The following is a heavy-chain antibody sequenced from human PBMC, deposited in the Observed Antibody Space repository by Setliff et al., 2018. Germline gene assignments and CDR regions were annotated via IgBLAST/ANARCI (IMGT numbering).Heavy chain of an antibody. CDR3: ARFGGSCSSSSCYASDL. CDR1: GYTFTNYG. J-gene: IGHJ3*01. CDR2: ISGFNGNT. V-gene: IGHV1-18*01. Sequence: ASVKVSCKASGYTFTNYGVSWVRQAPGQGLEWMGWISGFNGNTKYAQKVQGRVSMTTDTSTSTAYMELRSLRSDDTAMYFCARFGGSCSSSSCYASDLWGQGTMVTVSS. D-gene: IGHD2-2*01.